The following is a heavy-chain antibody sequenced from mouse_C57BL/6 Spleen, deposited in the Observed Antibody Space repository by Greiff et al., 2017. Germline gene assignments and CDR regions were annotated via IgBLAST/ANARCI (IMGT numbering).Heavy chain of an antibody. CDR1: GFTFSSYG. V-gene: IGHV5-6*01. Sequence: EVHLVESGGDLVKPGGSLKLSCAASGFTFSSYGMSWVRQTPDKRLEWVATISSGGSYTYYPDSVKGRFTISRDNAKNTLYLQMSSLKSEDTAMYYCARLLHYYGSPYAMDYWGQGTSVTVSS. J-gene: IGHJ4*01. CDR2: ISSGGSYT. D-gene: IGHD1-1*01. CDR3: ARLLHYYGSPYAMDY.